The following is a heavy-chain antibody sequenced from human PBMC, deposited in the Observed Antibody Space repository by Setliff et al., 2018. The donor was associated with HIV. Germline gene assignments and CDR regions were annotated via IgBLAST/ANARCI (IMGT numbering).Heavy chain of an antibody. D-gene: IGHD3-22*01. Sequence: SETLSLTCTVFGVSISSGNYYWSWIRQPAGKALEWVGHIYTSGSTNYNPSLDSTSRVSISVDTSKNQFSLNMKSVTDADTAVYYCAGGDTYWHDASGYEKSALDAFEIWGQGTMVT. V-gene: IGHV4-61*09. J-gene: IGHJ3*02. CDR2: IYTSGST. CDR1: GVSISSGNYY. CDR3: AGGDTYWHDASGYEKSALDAFEI.